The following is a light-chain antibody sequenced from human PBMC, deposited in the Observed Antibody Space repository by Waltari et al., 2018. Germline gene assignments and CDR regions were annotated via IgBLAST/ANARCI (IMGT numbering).Light chain of an antibody. V-gene: IGLV3-1*01. CDR3: QTWVSSIPVV. CDR1: ELGITF. Sequence: SYEVTQPPSVSVSPGQTASITCSGDELGITFTCWYQQKPGQSPVLVISQNNKRPSGIPERFSGSNSGNTATLTISGTQAMDEADYYCQTWVSSIPVVFGGGTKLTVL. CDR2: QNN. J-gene: IGLJ2*01.